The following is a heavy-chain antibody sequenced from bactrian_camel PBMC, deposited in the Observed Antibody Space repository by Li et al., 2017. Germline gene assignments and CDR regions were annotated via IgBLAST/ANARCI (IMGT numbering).Heavy chain of an antibody. CDR3: NVVRDLRGCRRLN. J-gene: IGHJ4*01. V-gene: IGHV3S63*01. CDR2: TSPDGAT. D-gene: IGHD3*01. CDR1: GLIFEGRE. Sequence: HVQLVESGGGSVQAGESLRLSCRASGLIFEGREIAWYRQAPGHECEVVSSTSPDGATFYVSSVEGRFTISQDNPKNTVYLQMNSLKPEDTAMYYCNVVRDLRGCRRLNWGQGTQVTVS.